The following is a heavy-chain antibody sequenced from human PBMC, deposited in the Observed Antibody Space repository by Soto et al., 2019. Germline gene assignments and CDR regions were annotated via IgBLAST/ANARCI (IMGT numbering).Heavy chain of an antibody. J-gene: IGHJ4*02. V-gene: IGHV3-48*03. CDR2: IDGSGTTK. CDR3: ARGFARFTY. Sequence: EVQLLESGGGLVQPGGSLRLSCGVSGFTFNDFEMNWVRQAPGKGLEWLAYIDGSGTTKKYADSVRGRFTISRDNPNNSLFLQMSSLSAAETAIYYCARGFARFTYWGQGTVVSVSS. CDR1: GFTFNDFE.